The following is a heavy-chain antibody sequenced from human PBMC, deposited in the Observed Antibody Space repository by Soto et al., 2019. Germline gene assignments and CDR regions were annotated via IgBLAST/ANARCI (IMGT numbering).Heavy chain of an antibody. CDR1: GYTFSNDG. CDR2: ISAYNGNT. CDR3: ARGGPTSADYYYGMDV. J-gene: IGHJ6*02. V-gene: IGHV1-18*01. D-gene: IGHD3-10*01. Sequence: QVQLVQSGAEVRGPGASVKVSCKASGYTFSNDGINWVRQAPGQGLEWMGWISAYNGNTEDAQNCQARVTMNTDTTASTAYMELRSVRSDDTAVESCARGGPTSADYYYGMDVWGLGTTVTVSS.